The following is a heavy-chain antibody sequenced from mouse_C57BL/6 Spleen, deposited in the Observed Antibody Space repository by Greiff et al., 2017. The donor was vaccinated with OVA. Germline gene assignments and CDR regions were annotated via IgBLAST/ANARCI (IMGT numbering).Heavy chain of an antibody. CDR3: ARHEGEGYAMDY. J-gene: IGHJ4*01. V-gene: IGHV1-62-2*01. CDR1: GYTFTEYT. CDR2: FYPGSGSI. Sequence: QVHVKQSGAELVKPGASVKLSCKASGYTFTEYTIHWVKQRSGQGLEWIGWFYPGSGSIKYNEKFKDKATLTADKSSSTVYMELSRLTSEDSAVYFCARHEGEGYAMDYWGQGTSVTVSS.